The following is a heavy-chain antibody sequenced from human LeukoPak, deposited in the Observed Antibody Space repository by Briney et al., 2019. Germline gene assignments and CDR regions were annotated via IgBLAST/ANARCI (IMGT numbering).Heavy chain of an antibody. CDR1: GFTFSSYA. CDR2: ISGSGGST. V-gene: IGHV3-23*01. Sequence: PGGSLRLSCAASGFTFSSYAMSWVRQAPGKGLEWVSAISGSGGSTYYADSVKGRFTISRDNSKNTLYLQMNSLRAEDTAVYYCAKGGNYYDILTGSRYYYYMDVWGKGTTVTVSS. CDR3: AKGGNYYDILTGSRYYYYMDV. D-gene: IGHD3-9*01. J-gene: IGHJ6*03.